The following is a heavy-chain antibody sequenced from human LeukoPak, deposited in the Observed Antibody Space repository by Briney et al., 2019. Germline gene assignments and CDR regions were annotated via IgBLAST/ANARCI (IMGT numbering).Heavy chain of an antibody. D-gene: IGHD2-21*01. CDR2: IYYSGST. V-gene: IGHV4-59*01. Sequence: PSETLSLTYTVSGGSISSYYWSWIRQPPGKGLEWIGYIYYSGSTNYNPSLNSRLTISLDTPKLQFSLELSSVTTADTAVYFCARASEGIGFFDFWCPGLLVTVSS. J-gene: IGHJ4*02. CDR1: GGSISSYY. CDR3: ARASEGIGFFDF.